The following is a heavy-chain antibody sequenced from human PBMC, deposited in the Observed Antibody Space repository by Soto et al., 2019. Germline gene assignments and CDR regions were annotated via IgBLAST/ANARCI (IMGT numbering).Heavy chain of an antibody. Sequence: QVQLVQSGAEVKKPGASVKVSCKASGYTFTSYDINWVRQATGQGLEWMGWMNPHSGNTGYAQKFQGRVTMTRNTAKSTAYMELSRLRSADTAVNYCTREKVGAVDYWGQGTLVTVSS. V-gene: IGHV1-8*01. CDR1: GYTFTSYD. J-gene: IGHJ4*02. CDR2: MNPHSGNT. D-gene: IGHD1-26*01. CDR3: TREKVGAVDY.